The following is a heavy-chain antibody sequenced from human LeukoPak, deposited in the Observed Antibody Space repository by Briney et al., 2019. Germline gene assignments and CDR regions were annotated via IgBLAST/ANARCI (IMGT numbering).Heavy chain of an antibody. Sequence: GGSLRLSCAASAFTVSNNYMNWVRQAPGKGLEWVSIIYSDGTTYYADSVKGRFTISRDNSKNTLYLQMNSLRAEDTAVHYCARKTAAFDYWGQGTLVTVSS. CDR2: IYSDGTT. V-gene: IGHV3-53*01. CDR3: ARKTAAFDY. J-gene: IGHJ4*02. CDR1: AFTVSNNY. D-gene: IGHD6-25*01.